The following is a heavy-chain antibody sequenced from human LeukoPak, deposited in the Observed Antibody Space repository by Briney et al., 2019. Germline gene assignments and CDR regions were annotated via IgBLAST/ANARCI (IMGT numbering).Heavy chain of an antibody. J-gene: IGHJ4*02. Sequence: PSQTLSLTCTVSGGSISSSSYYWGWIRQPPGKGLEWIGSIYYSGSTYYNPSLKSRVTISVDTSKNQFSLKLSSVTAADTAVYYCETGRYDSSYYWGQGTLVTVSS. CDR2: IYYSGST. D-gene: IGHD3-22*01. CDR3: ETGRYDSSYY. CDR1: GGSISSSSYY. V-gene: IGHV4-39*01.